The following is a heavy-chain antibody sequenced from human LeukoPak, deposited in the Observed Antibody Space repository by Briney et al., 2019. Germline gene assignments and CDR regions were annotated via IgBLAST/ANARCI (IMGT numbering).Heavy chain of an antibody. Sequence: GASVKVSCKTSGYTFTSYDINWVRQATGQGLEWMGWMNPNSGNTGYAQKFQGRFTMTMNTSISTAYLDLRSLRSEDTAVYYCARAGKQLRYYYDSSGYYLEWGQGTLVTVSS. CDR3: ARAGKQLRYYYDSSGYYLE. D-gene: IGHD3-22*01. V-gene: IGHV1-8*01. CDR2: MNPNSGNT. J-gene: IGHJ4*02. CDR1: GYTFTSYD.